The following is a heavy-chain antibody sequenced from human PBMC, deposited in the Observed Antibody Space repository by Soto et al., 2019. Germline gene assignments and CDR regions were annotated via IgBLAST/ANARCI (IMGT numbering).Heavy chain of an antibody. D-gene: IGHD2-21*01. CDR1: GYTFTAHA. V-gene: IGHV1-3*01. Sequence: ASAKVSCKATGYTFTAHATPWVRRAPEQSLEWMGWINGGTGQTKHSHRFQDRGTITRDTSESTAYMELSSLRSEDTAVYYCARGKGIDENKSSNGIYTCGLGAAVTIS. CDR2: INGGTGQT. CDR3: ARGKGIDENKSSNGIYT. J-gene: IGHJ6*02.